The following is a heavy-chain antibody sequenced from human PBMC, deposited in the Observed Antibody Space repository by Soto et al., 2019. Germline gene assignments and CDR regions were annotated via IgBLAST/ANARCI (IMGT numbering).Heavy chain of an antibody. V-gene: IGHV4-34*01. Sequence: SETLSLTCAVSGGSFSGFFWGWIRQPPGKGLEWIGEVNHGGSTNYNPSLKSRVTISSDTSKDHFSLTLRSVTAADTAVYYCARAAVAAGGPFDKWGQGALVTVSS. CDR2: VNHGGST. J-gene: IGHJ4*02. CDR1: GGSFSGFF. CDR3: ARAAVAAGGPFDK. D-gene: IGHD2-15*01.